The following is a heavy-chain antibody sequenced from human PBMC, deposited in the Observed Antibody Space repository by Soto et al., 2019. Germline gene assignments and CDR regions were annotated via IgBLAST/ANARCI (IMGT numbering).Heavy chain of an antibody. Sequence: QVQLVESGGSVVQPGRSLRLSCAASGFTFSSDGMHRVRQAPGKGLEWVAVIWYDGSNKYYADSVKGRFTISRDNSKNTLYLQMNSLRAEDTAVYYCARERDDGSGRALDYWGQGTLVTVSS. D-gene: IGHD3-10*01. CDR1: GFTFSSDG. CDR3: ARERDDGSGRALDY. V-gene: IGHV3-33*01. J-gene: IGHJ4*02. CDR2: IWYDGSNK.